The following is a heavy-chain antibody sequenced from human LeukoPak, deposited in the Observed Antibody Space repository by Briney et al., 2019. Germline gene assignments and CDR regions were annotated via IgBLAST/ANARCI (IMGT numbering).Heavy chain of an antibody. Sequence: SETLSLTCTVSGGSISSHYWSWIRQPPGKGLEWIGYIYYSGSTNYNPSLKSRVTISVDTSKNQFSLKLSSVTAADTAVYYCATVYGSGSTDAFDIWGQGTMVTVSS. D-gene: IGHD3-10*01. CDR3: ATVYGSGSTDAFDI. V-gene: IGHV4-59*11. CDR2: IYYSGST. J-gene: IGHJ3*02. CDR1: GGSISSHY.